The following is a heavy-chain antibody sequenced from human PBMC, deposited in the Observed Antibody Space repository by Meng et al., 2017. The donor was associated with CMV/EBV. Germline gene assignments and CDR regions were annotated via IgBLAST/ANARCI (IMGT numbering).Heavy chain of an antibody. V-gene: IGHV3-33*06. CDR1: GFTFSSYS. CDR3: AKELPRDHDAFDI. Sequence: GESLKISCAASGFTFSSYSMNWVRQAPGKGLEWVAVIWYDGSNKYYADSVKGRFTISRDNSKNTLYLQMNSLRAEDTAVYYCAKELPRDHDAFDIWGQGTMVTVSS. CDR2: IWYDGSNK. J-gene: IGHJ3*02.